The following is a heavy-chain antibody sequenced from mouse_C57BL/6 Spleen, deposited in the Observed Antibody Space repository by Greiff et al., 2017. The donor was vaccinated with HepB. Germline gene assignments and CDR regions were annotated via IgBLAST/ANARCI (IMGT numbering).Heavy chain of an antibody. D-gene: IGHD1-1*01. Sequence: EVNVVESGGGLVKPGGSLKLSCAASGFTFSDYGMHWVRQAPEKGLEWVAYISSGSSTNYYADTVKGRFTISRDNAKNTLFLQMTSLRSEDTAMCYCAVDYYSSSYVAWFAYWGQGTLVTVSA. CDR3: AVDYYSSSYVAWFAY. CDR1: GFTFSDYG. V-gene: IGHV5-17*01. J-gene: IGHJ3*01. CDR2: ISSGSSTN.